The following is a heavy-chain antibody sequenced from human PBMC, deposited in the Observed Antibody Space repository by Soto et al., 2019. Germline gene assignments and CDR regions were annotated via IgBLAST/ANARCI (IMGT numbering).Heavy chain of an antibody. Sequence: QVQLVESGGGVVQPGRSLRLSCAASGFTFSSYVMHWVRQAPGKGLEWVAAISKDGSSKYYADSVKGRFTISRDNSKNTLYVQMDTLRAEDTAVYYCATEDHSSGHAGTFQNWGQGTLVTVSS. V-gene: IGHV3-30*04. CDR3: ATEDHSSGHAGTFQN. D-gene: IGHD3-22*01. J-gene: IGHJ1*01. CDR2: ISKDGSSK. CDR1: GFTFSSYV.